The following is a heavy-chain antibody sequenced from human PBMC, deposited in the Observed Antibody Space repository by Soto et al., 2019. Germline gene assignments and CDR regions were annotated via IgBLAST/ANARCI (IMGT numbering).Heavy chain of an antibody. CDR1: GGSISSGDYY. D-gene: IGHD3-22*01. J-gene: IGHJ5*02. V-gene: IGHV4-30-4*01. CDR2: IYYSGST. Sequence: QVQLRESGPGLVKPSQTLFLTCTVSGGSISSGDYYWSWIRQPPGKGLEWIGYIYYSGSTYYNPSLKSRVTISVDTSKNQFSLKLSSVTAADTAVYYCARDLGSGYNNWFDPWGQGTLVTVSS. CDR3: ARDLGSGYNNWFDP.